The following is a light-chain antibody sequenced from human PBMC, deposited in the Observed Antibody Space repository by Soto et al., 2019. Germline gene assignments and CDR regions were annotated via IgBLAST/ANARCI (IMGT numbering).Light chain of an antibody. CDR3: CSYAGSFLKV. V-gene: IGLV2-11*01. CDR1: RSDVGGYNY. CDR2: DVR. Sequence: QSVLTQPRSVSGSPGQSVTISCTGTRSDVGGYNYVSWYQQHPGKAPKLMISDVRKRPSGVPDRFSGSKSGNTASLTISGLQAEDEADYYCCSYAGSFLKVFGTGTKVTVL. J-gene: IGLJ1*01.